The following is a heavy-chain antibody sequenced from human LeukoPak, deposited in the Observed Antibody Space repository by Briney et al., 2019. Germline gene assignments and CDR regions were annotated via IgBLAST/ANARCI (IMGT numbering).Heavy chain of an antibody. Sequence: ASVKVSCKVSGYTLTELSMHWVRQAPGKGLEWMGGFDPEDGETIYAQKFQGRVTMTEDTSTDTAYMELSSLRSDDTAVYYCARGHQLRFLEWLYNFDYWGQGTLLTVSS. CDR2: FDPEDGET. J-gene: IGHJ4*02. V-gene: IGHV1-24*01. CDR3: ARGHQLRFLEWLYNFDY. D-gene: IGHD3-3*01. CDR1: GYTLTELS.